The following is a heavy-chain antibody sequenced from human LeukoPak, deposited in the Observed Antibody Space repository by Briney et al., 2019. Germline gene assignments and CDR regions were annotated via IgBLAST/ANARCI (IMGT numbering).Heavy chain of an antibody. CDR2: INHSGST. D-gene: IGHD6-13*01. CDR1: GGSFSGYY. CDR3: AREVFGATGSWSYYYYYYMDV. J-gene: IGHJ6*03. Sequence: PSETLSLTCAVYGGSFSGYYWSWIRQPPGKGLEWIGEINHSGSTNYNPSLKSRVTISVDTSKNQFSLKLSSVTAADTAVYYCAREVFGATGSWSYYYYYYMDVWGKGTTVTISS. V-gene: IGHV4-34*01.